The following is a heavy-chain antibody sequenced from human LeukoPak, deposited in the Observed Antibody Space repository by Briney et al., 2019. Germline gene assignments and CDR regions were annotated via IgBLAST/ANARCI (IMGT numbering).Heavy chain of an antibody. CDR3: AKDRPDYYDSSGYYLRGYFDP. CDR1: GFTSSSYG. CDR2: IRGSGIRT. D-gene: IGHD3-22*01. Sequence: GGSLRLSCAASGFTSSSYGMSWVRQAPGKGLEWVSAIRGSGIRTYYADSVNGRFTISRDNSKNTLYLQMNSLRAEDTAVYYCAKDRPDYYDSSGYYLRGYFDPWGQGTLVTVSS. J-gene: IGHJ4*02. V-gene: IGHV3-23*01.